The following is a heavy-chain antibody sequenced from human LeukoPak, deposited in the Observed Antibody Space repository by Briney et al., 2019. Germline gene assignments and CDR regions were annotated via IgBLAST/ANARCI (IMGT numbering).Heavy chain of an antibody. D-gene: IGHD2-2*01. Sequence: GGSLRLSCAASGFTFSGYGMHWVRQAPGKGLEWVAFIRYDGSNKYYADSVKGRFTISRDNAKNSLYLQMNSLRAEDTAVYFCARVKFDYCSSTSCSDAFDIWGQGTKVTVSS. CDR2: IRYDGSNK. V-gene: IGHV3-30*02. CDR1: GFTFSGYG. CDR3: ARVKFDYCSSTSCSDAFDI. J-gene: IGHJ3*02.